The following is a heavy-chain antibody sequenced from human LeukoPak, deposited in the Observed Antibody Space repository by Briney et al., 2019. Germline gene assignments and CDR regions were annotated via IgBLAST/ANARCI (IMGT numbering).Heavy chain of an antibody. V-gene: IGHV4-59*08. CDR2: IYYSGST. D-gene: IGHD3-22*01. CDR3: AVLYYYDSSGYFDY. J-gene: IGHJ4*02. Sequence: PSETLSLTCTVSGGSISSYYWSWIRQPPGKGLEWIGYIYYSGSTNYNPSLKSRVTISVDTSKNQFSLKLSSVTVADTAVYYCAVLYYYDSSGYFDYWGQGTLVTVSS. CDR1: GGSISSYY.